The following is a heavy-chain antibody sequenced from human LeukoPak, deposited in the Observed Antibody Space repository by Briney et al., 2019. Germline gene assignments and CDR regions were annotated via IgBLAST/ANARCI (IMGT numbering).Heavy chain of an antibody. D-gene: IGHD5-18*01. CDR1: GFTFSSYG. CDR2: ISYDGSNK. Sequence: PGRPLRLSCAASGFTFSSYGMHWVRQAPGKGLEWVAVISYDGSNKYYADSVKGRFTISRDNSKNTLYLQMNSLRAEDTAVYYCAKPARAWIQLWPFDYWGQGTLVTVSS. J-gene: IGHJ4*02. CDR3: AKPARAWIQLWPFDY. V-gene: IGHV3-30*18.